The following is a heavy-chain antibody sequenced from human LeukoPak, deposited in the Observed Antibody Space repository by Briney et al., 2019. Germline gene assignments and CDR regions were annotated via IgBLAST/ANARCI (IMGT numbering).Heavy chain of an antibody. CDR1: GFTFSSYS. V-gene: IGHV3-21*01. CDR2: ISSSSSSYI. CDR3: ARDAATYWFDP. D-gene: IGHD6-25*01. Sequence: PGGSLRLSCAASGFTFSSYSMNWVRQAPGKGLEWVSSISSSSSSYIYYADSVKGRFTISRDNAKNSLYLQMNSLRAEDAAVYYCARDAATYWFDPWGQGTLVTVSS. J-gene: IGHJ5*02.